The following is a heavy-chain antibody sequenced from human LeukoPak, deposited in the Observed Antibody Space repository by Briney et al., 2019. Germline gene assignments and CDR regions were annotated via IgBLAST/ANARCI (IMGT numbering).Heavy chain of an antibody. CDR2: IWYDGSNK. D-gene: IGHD3-22*01. CDR1: GFTFSSYG. Sequence: GGSLRLSCAASGFTFSSYGMHWVRQAPGKGLEWVAVIWYDGSNKYYADSVKGRFTISRDNAKNSLYLQMNSLRAEDTAMYYCAVTYYYDSSGYCDYWGQGTLVTVSS. J-gene: IGHJ4*02. CDR3: AVTYYYDSSGYCDY. V-gene: IGHV3-33*03.